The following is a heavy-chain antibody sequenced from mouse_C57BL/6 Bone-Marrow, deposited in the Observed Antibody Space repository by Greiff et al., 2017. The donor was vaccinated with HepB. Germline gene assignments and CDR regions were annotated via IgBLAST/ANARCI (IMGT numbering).Heavy chain of an antibody. CDR3: ARPTVVGAGFAY. CDR2: ISNGGGST. D-gene: IGHD1-1*01. CDR1: GFTLRDYY. Sequence: EVKVVEPGGGLVQPGGSLKLSCAASGFTLRDYYMYWVRQTPEKRLEWFAYISNGGGSTYYPDTVKGRFTISRDNAKNTLYLQMSRLKSEDTAMYYCARPTVVGAGFAYWGQGTLVTVSA. V-gene: IGHV5-12*01. J-gene: IGHJ3*01.